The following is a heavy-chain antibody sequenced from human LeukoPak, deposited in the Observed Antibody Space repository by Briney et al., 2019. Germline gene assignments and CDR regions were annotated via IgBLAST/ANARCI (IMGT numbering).Heavy chain of an antibody. CDR2: IIPIFGTA. D-gene: IGHD2-2*02. V-gene: IGHV1-69*05. CDR3: ASRLGYCSSTSCYTEFDY. CDR1: GGTFSSYA. J-gene: IGHJ4*02. Sequence: ASVTVSCKASGGTFSSYAISWVRQAPGQGLELMGGIIPIFGTANYAQKFQGRVTITTDESTSTAYMELSSLRSEDTAVYYCASRLGYCSSTSCYTEFDYWGQGTLVTVSS.